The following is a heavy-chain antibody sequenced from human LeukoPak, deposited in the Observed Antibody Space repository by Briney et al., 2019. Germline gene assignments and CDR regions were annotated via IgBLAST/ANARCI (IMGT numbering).Heavy chain of an antibody. V-gene: IGHV4-4*07. D-gene: IGHD6-19*01. Sequence: SETLSLTCTVSGGSISSSYWSWIRQPAGKGLEWIGRIYTSGSTDYNPSLESRATISVDKSKNQLSLRLTSVTAADTAVYYCARGYSSGWYPFHYWGQGTLVTVSS. J-gene: IGHJ4*02. CDR3: ARGYSSGWYPFHY. CDR2: IYTSGST. CDR1: GGSISSSY.